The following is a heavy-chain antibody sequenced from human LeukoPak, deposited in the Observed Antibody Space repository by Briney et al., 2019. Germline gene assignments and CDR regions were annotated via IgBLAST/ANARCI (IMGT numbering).Heavy chain of an antibody. J-gene: IGHJ4*02. Sequence: PGGSLRLSCVVSGFTFSRSTMHWVRQAPGKGPEWVAVVSKDGSIDSYADSVRGRFTISRDNSKNTLYLQMDSLRPEDTAVYSCARDAGVTTDFDYWGQGTLVTVSS. D-gene: IGHD1-1*01. CDR1: GFTFSRST. V-gene: IGHV3-30*03. CDR2: VSKDGSID. CDR3: ARDAGVTTDFDY.